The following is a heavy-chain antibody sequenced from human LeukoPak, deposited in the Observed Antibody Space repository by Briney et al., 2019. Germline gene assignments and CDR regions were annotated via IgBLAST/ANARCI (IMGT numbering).Heavy chain of an antibody. CDR1: VGSITTSGYY. J-gene: IGHJ4*02. V-gene: IGHV4-39*07. CDR3: ARWIHGPTGTGDYFDD. CDR2: LHQKVDA. D-gene: IGHD1-1*01. Sequence: SETLSLTCTVSVGSITTSGYYCGWIRQPPGKWLGWIGNLHQKVDADYNPTLKSRGTISMDAHKSQSSLKLSSVTAAETAVYYCARWIHGPTGTGDYFDDWGQGILVTVSS.